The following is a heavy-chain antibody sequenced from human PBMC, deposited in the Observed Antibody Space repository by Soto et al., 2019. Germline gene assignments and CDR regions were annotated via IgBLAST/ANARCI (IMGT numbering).Heavy chain of an antibody. Sequence: QVQLQESGPGLVKPSETLSLTCTVSGGSISSYYWSWIRQPPGKGLEWMGYIYYSGSTNYNPSLKSRVTISVDTSKNQFSLKLSSVTAADTAVYYCARVRYYDSSGYLKGANYFDYWGQGTLVTVSS. CDR2: IYYSGST. D-gene: IGHD3-22*01. V-gene: IGHV4-59*01. CDR1: GGSISSYY. J-gene: IGHJ4*02. CDR3: ARVRYYDSSGYLKGANYFDY.